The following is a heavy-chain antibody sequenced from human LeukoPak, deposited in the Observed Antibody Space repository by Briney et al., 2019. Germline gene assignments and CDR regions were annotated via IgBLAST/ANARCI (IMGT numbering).Heavy chain of an antibody. V-gene: IGHV3-30-3*02. CDR2: ISHDGNNE. D-gene: IGHD4-23*01. CDR3: AKDRLSTPTAPRFDP. J-gene: IGHJ5*02. Sequence: GGSLRLSCSASGFTFTNYAVHWVRQAPGKGLEWVAVISHDGNNEYYADSVKGRFTISRDNSKNTLYLQMNSQRAEDTALYYCAKDRLSTPTAPRFDPWGQGTQVTVSS. CDR1: GFTFTNYA.